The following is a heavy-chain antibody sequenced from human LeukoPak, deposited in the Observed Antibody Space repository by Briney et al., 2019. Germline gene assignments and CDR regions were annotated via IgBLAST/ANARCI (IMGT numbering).Heavy chain of an antibody. J-gene: IGHJ3*02. CDR1: GFTSSSYG. Sequence: AGGSLRLSCAASGFTSSSYGMSWVRQAPGKGLEWVSAISASGVSKYYADSVKGRFTISRDKSKNTLYLQMNSLRAEDTAVYYCAKDEGFGELYDAFDIWGQGTMVTVSS. D-gene: IGHD3-10*01. CDR3: AKDEGFGELYDAFDI. V-gene: IGHV3-23*01. CDR2: ISASGVSK.